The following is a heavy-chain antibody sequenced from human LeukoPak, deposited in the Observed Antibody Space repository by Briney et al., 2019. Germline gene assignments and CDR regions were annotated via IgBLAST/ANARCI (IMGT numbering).Heavy chain of an antibody. V-gene: IGHV3-48*01. Sequence: GGSLRLSCAASGFTFSSFSMNWVRQAPGKGLEWVSYISSNSYATFYADSAKGRFTISRDNSKNTLYLQMNSLRAEDTAVYYCAKGGGYVPGYSSSWGQGTLVTVSS. J-gene: IGHJ4*02. CDR1: GFTFSSFS. D-gene: IGHD6-13*01. CDR2: ISSNSYAT. CDR3: AKGGGYVPGYSSS.